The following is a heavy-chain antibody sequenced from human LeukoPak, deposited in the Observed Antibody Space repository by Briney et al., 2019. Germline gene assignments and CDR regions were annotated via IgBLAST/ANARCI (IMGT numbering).Heavy chain of an antibody. CDR3: ARAGGITMVRGVPYYYYYYGMDV. V-gene: IGHV1-69*01. D-gene: IGHD3-10*01. CDR1: AATFTSYA. J-gene: IGHJ6*04. Sequence: SVKVSCTASAATFTSYAISGVRQAPGQGLELMGGIIPIFGTANYSQKFQGRVTITADESTSTAYMELRSLRSEDTAVYYCARAGGITMVRGVPYYYYYYGMDVWGKGTTVTVSS. CDR2: IIPIFGTA.